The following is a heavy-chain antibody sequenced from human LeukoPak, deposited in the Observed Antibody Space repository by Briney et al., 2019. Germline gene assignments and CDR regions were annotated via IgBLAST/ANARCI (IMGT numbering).Heavy chain of an antibody. J-gene: IGHJ6*02. D-gene: IGHD3/OR15-3a*01. CDR2: LGSAGDK. CDR3: ARAKRETSTRPWTSGMDV. CDR1: GFTLSDYD. V-gene: IGHV3-13*01. Sequence: GGSLRLSCAASGFTLSDYDIHWVRQAIGKGLDWVSGLGSAGDKYHAGSERGRFTISREDAENSVYLQMNGLRPEDTAIYYCARAKRETSTRPWTSGMDVWGQGTTVTVSS.